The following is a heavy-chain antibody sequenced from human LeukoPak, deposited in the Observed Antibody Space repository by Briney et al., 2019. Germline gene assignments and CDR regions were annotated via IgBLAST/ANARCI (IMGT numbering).Heavy chain of an antibody. J-gene: IGHJ4*02. Sequence: KASETLSLTFTVSGYSISSGYYWGWIRQPPGKGLEWIGSIYHSGSTYYYPSLKSRVTTSVDTSKNQFSLKLSSVTAADTAVYYCARDMGGVGYYDSRGYFDYWGQGTLVTVSS. CDR1: GYSISSGYY. CDR2: IYHSGST. CDR3: ARDMGGVGYYDSRGYFDY. V-gene: IGHV4-38-2*02. D-gene: IGHD3-22*01.